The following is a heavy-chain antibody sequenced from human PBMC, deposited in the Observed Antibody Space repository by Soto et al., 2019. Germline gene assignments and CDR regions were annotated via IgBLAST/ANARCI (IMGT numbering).Heavy chain of an antibody. CDR2: IIPIFGTA. CDR3: AGGLAIFGVVNNFDY. V-gene: IGHV1-69*13. Sequence: SVKVSCKASGGTFSSYAISWVRQAPGQGLEWMGGIIPIFGTANYAQKFQGRVTITADESTSTAYMELSSLRSEDTAVYYCAGGLAIFGVVNNFDYWGQGTLVTVSS. J-gene: IGHJ4*02. CDR1: GGTFSSYA. D-gene: IGHD3-3*01.